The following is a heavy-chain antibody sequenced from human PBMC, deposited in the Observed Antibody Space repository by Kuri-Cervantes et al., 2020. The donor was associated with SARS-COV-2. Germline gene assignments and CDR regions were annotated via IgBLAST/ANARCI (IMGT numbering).Heavy chain of an antibody. D-gene: IGHD3-3*01. J-gene: IGHJ4*01. CDR1: GYSISSGYY. CDR3: TGGIFGVFIRD. Sequence: GSLRLSCAVSGYSISSGYYWGWIRQPAGKGLEWIGYIYTSGSTNYNPSLKSRVTIFVDTSKNQLSLWLTSVTAADTAVYYCTGGIFGVFIRDWGQGILVTVSS. V-gene: IGHV4-61*10. CDR2: IYTSGST.